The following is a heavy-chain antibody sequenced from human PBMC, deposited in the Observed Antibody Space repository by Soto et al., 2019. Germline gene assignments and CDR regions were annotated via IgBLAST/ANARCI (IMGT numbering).Heavy chain of an antibody. CDR3: ARARGRLFDY. Sequence: SETLSLTCAVSGGSISSGGYSWSWIRQPPGKGLEWIGYIYHSGSTYYNPSLKSRVTISVDRSKNQFSLNLSSVTAADTAVYYCARARGRLFDYWGQGTLVTVSS. V-gene: IGHV4-30-2*01. J-gene: IGHJ4*02. D-gene: IGHD1-26*01. CDR2: IYHSGST. CDR1: GGSISSGGYS.